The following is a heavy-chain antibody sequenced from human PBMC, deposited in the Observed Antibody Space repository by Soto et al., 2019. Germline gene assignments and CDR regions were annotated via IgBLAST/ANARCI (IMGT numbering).Heavy chain of an antibody. Sequence: PSETLSLTCTVSGGSISSYYWSWIRQPPGKGLEWIGYIYYSGSTNYNPSLKSRVTISVDTSKNQFSLKLSSVTAADTAVYYCAIQRTGEEPYYFDDWGQGTLVTVSS. CDR3: AIQRTGEEPYYFDD. CDR1: GGSISSYY. V-gene: IGHV4-59*01. CDR2: IYYSGST. J-gene: IGHJ4*02. D-gene: IGHD7-27*01.